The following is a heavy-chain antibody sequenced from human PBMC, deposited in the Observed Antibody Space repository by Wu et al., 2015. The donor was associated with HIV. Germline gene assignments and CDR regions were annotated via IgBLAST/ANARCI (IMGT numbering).Heavy chain of an antibody. V-gene: IGHV1-2*02. Sequence: QVQLVQSGAEVKKPGASVKVSCQASGYTFTDYYIHWLRQAPGQGLEWMGWINPNSGGTNYAQKFHGRVTVTTDTSMKTVYMELESLTSGDTAMYFCARDATPITTEFDYWGQGTLVTVSS. CDR1: GYTFTDYY. J-gene: IGHJ4*02. CDR2: INPNSGGT. CDR3: ARDATPITTEFDY. D-gene: IGHD4-11*01.